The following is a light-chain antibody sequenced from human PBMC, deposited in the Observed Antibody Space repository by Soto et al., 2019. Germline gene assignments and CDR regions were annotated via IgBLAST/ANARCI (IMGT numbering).Light chain of an antibody. V-gene: IGKV3-11*01. CDR2: DAS. CDR1: QTVSSS. Sequence: EIVLTQSPATLSLSPWERATLSCRASQTVSSSLAWYQQKPGQAPSLLIYDASNRATGIPARFSGSGSGTDFTLTISSLEPEDFAVYFCQQYASWPLTFGGGTKVDIK. J-gene: IGKJ4*01. CDR3: QQYASWPLT.